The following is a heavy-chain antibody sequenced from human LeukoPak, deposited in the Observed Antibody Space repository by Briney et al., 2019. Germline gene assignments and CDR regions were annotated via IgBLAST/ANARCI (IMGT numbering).Heavy chain of an antibody. D-gene: IGHD3-22*01. CDR1: GGSISSYY. CDR3: ARHRSNYDSSGPSDY. Sequence: SETLSLTCTVSGGSISSYYWSWIRQPPGKGLEWIGYIYYSGSTNYNPSFKSRVTISVDTSKNQFSLKLSSVTAADTAVYYCARHRSNYDSSGPSDYWGQGTLVTVSS. CDR2: IYYSGST. V-gene: IGHV4-59*08. J-gene: IGHJ4*02.